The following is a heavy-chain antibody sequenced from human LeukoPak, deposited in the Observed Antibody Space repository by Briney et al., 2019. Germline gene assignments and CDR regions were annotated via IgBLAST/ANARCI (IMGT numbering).Heavy chain of an antibody. J-gene: IGHJ4*02. CDR3: ARDLGSSSSFYFDY. CDR1: GYTFTSYG. D-gene: IGHD6-6*01. V-gene: IGHV1-18*01. Sequence: GASVEVSCKASGYTFTSYGISWVRQAPGQGLEWMGWISAYNGNTNYAQKFQGRVTITADESTSTAYMELSSLRSEDTAVYYCARDLGSSSSFYFDYWGQGTLVTVSS. CDR2: ISAYNGNT.